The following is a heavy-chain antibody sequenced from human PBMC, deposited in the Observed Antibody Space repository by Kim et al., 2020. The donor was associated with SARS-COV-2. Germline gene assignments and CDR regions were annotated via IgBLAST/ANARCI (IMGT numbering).Heavy chain of an antibody. Sequence: KYTHNSKGRLSIPRDTSASTAYMELSSLRSEDTAVYCCAQDGSGWYYFDYWGQGTLVTVSS. J-gene: IGHJ4*02. D-gene: IGHD6-19*01. V-gene: IGHV1-3*01. CDR3: AQDGSGWYYFDY.